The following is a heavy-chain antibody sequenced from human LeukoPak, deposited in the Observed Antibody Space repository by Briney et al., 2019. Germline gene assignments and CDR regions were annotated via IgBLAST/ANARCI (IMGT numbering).Heavy chain of an antibody. CDR2: ISTGSNFI. D-gene: IGHD2-8*02. Sequence: PGGSLRLSCEVSGFTFSSYRMNWVRQAPGKGLEWVASISTGSNFIYYGDSVKGRFTISRDNSKSTLSLQMNSLRAEDTAIYYCATYRQVLLPFESWGQGTLVTVSS. CDR3: ATYRQVLLPFES. V-gene: IGHV3-21*04. CDR1: GFTFSSYR. J-gene: IGHJ4*02.